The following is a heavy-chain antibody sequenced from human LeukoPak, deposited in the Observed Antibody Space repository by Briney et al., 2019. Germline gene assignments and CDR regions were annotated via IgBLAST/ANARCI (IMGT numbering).Heavy chain of an antibody. CDR1: GDTFSSNSAG. D-gene: IGHD2-15*01. J-gene: IGHJ4*02. Sequence: SQTLSLTCALSGDTFSSNSAGWDWIRQSRSRGLEWLVRTYYRSNLYNDYAGYVKTRITMKPDTSKNQFSLQLNSVTPEDTAVYYCARDSGYCSGGSCYSAGYYFDYWGQGTLVTVSS. CDR3: ARDSGYCSGGSCYSAGYYFDY. CDR2: TYYRSNLYN. V-gene: IGHV6-1*01.